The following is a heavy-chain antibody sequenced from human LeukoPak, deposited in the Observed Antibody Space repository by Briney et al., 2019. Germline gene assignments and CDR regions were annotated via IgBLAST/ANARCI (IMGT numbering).Heavy chain of an antibody. CDR1: GFTFRSYA. J-gene: IGHJ3*01. CDR3: AKRDNNDPYSGLHVFDA. D-gene: IGHD2-15*01. Sequence: GGSPRLSCAASGFTFRSYAMTWVRETPGKGPGWVSGISGIGDATYSADSVKGRFTISRDNTQNTLDLQISSFRANDTAVYYCAKRDNNDPYSGLHVFDAPGQETMLSV. V-gene: IGHV3-23*01. CDR2: ISGIGDAT.